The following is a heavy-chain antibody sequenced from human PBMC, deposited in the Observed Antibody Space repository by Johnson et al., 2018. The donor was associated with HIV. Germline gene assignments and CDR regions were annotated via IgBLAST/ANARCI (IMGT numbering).Heavy chain of an antibody. J-gene: IGHJ3*02. V-gene: IGHV3-30-3*01. CDR2: ISDDGSNK. Sequence: QVQLVESGGGVVQPGRSLRLSCAASGFTFSRYVMHWVRQAPGKGLEWVAVISDDGSNKYYADSVKGRFTISRDNSKNTVFLQMNSLRPEDTAMYYCAAYYDFWSGGFAFDIWGQGTMVTVSS. CDR1: GFTFSRYV. CDR3: AAYYDFWSGGFAFDI. D-gene: IGHD3-3*01.